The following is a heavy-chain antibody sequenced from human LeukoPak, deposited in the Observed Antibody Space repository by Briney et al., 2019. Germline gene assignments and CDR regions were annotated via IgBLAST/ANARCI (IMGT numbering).Heavy chain of an antibody. CDR2: ISYDGSNK. CDR1: GFTFSSYA. J-gene: IGHJ5*02. V-gene: IGHV3-30*04. Sequence: PGRSLRLSCAASGFTFSSYAMHWVRQAPGKGLEWVAVISYDGSNKYYADSVKGRFTISRENSKNTLYLQMNSLRAEDTAVYYCARSGSGTMVRGGFDPWGQGTLVTVSS. D-gene: IGHD3-10*01. CDR3: ARSGSGTMVRGGFDP.